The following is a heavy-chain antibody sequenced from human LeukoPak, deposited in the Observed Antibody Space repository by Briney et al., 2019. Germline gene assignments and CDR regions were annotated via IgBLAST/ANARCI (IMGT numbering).Heavy chain of an antibody. J-gene: IGHJ4*02. D-gene: IGHD3-22*01. CDR3: ARRRYYDSSGCFDY. Sequence: SETLSLTCTVSGGSISSSSYYWGWIRHPPGKGLEWIGSIYYSGSTYYNPSLKSRVTISVDTSKNQFSLKLSSVTAADTAVYYCARRRYYDSSGCFDYWGQGTLVTVSS. CDR2: IYYSGST. CDR1: GGSISSSSYY. V-gene: IGHV4-39*01.